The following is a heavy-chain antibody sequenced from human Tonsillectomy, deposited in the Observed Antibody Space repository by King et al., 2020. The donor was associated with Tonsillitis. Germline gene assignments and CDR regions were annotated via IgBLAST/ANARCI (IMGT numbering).Heavy chain of an antibody. CDR3: ARFRRLVVPGAIQVGWFDP. J-gene: IGHJ5*02. Sequence: HVQLQESGPGLVKPSQTLSLTCTVSGGSISSGGYYWSWIRQHPGEGLEWIGSISDSGITYNNPSLKSRVTISVGTSKNQFSLKLSSVTAADTAVFFCARFRRLVVPGAIQVGWFDPWGQGTLVTVSS. CDR1: GGSISSGGYY. CDR2: ISDSGIT. V-gene: IGHV4-31*03. D-gene: IGHD2-2*02.